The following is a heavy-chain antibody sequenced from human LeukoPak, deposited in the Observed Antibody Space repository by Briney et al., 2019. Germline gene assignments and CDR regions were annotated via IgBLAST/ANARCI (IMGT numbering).Heavy chain of an antibody. J-gene: IGHJ4*02. CDR3: ALYDSSGYYVDC. Sequence: SETLSLTCTVSNGSISSYSYYWGWIRQPPGKGLAWIGNIYYSGSTYFNPSLKSRVTMSVDTSKNQFSLRLSSVTAADTAVYYCALYDSSGYYVDCWGQGILVTVSS. CDR2: IYYSGST. D-gene: IGHD3-22*01. CDR1: NGSISSYSYY. V-gene: IGHV4-39*01.